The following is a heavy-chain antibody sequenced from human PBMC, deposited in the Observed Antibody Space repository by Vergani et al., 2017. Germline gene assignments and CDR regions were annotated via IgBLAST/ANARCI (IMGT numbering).Heavy chain of an antibody. CDR1: GFTFSSYA. V-gene: IGHV3-9*01. CDR3: AKDMRAGGAFYYGMDV. D-gene: IGHD1-14*01. CDR2: ISWNGGSI. J-gene: IGHJ6*02. Sequence: EVQLLESGGGLVQPGGSLRLSCAASGFTFSSYAMSWVRQAPGKGLEWVSGISWNGGSIDYADSVKGRFTISRDNAKNSLYLQMNSLRDEDTAFYYCAKDMRAGGAFYYGMDVWGQGTTVTVSS.